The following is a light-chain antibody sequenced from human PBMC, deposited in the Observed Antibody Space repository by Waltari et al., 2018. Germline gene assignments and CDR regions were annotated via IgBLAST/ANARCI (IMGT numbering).Light chain of an antibody. Sequence: QSVLTQPPSVSVAPGQRVPISCPGSSSNIGAGFPVHWYQQLPGTAPKLLSYGNNNRPSGVPDRFSGSKSGTSASLAITGLQAEDEADYYCQSYGSDWVFGGGTKLTVL. CDR3: QSYGSDWV. CDR2: GNN. J-gene: IGLJ3*02. CDR1: SSNIGAGFP. V-gene: IGLV1-40*01.